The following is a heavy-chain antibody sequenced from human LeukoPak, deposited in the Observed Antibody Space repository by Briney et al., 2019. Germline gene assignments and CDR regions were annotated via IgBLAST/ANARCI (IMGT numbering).Heavy chain of an antibody. CDR3: ARGGEVIAVAGTDTYYYYYKDV. Sequence: ASVKVSCKASGYTFTGYYMHWVRQAPGQGLEWMGWINPNSGGTNYAQKFQGRVTMTRDTSISTAYMELSRLRSEDTAVYYCARGGEVIAVAGTDTYYYYYKDVWGKGTTVTVSS. CDR2: INPNSGGT. V-gene: IGHV1-2*02. CDR1: GYTFTGYY. J-gene: IGHJ6*03. D-gene: IGHD6-19*01.